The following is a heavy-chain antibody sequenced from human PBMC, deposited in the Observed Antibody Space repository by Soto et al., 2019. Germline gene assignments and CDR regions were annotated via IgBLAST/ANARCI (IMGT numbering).Heavy chain of an antibody. D-gene: IGHD1-26*01. CDR3: ARVVGALGHWFDP. CDR2: ISAYNGNT. J-gene: IGHJ5*02. V-gene: IGHV1-18*01. CDR1: GYTFTSYG. Sequence: ASVKVSCKASGYTFTSYGISWVRQAPGQGLEWMGWISAYNGNTNYAQKFQGRVTITADESTSTAYMELSSLRSEDTAVYYCARVVGALGHWFDPWGQGTLVTVS.